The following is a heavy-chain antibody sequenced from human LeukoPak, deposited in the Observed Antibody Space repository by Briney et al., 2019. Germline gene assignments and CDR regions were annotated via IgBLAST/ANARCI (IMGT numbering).Heavy chain of an antibody. D-gene: IGHD4-17*01. CDR3: ARGADYGDLYYYYYMDV. J-gene: IGHJ6*03. Sequence: SETLSLTCTVSGGSISSGSYYWSWIRQPAGKGLEWIGRIYTSGSTNYHPSLKSRITISVDTSKNQFSLKLSSVTAADTAVYYCARGADYGDLYYYYYMDVWGKGTTVTVSS. CDR2: IYTSGST. V-gene: IGHV4-61*02. CDR1: GGSISSGSYY.